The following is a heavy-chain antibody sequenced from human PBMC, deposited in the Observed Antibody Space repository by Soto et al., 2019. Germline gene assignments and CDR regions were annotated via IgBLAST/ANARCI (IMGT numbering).Heavy chain of an antibody. D-gene: IGHD3-16*01. CDR2: IYYNGNT. J-gene: IGHJ5*02. V-gene: IGHV4-59*01. CDR1: GESFSKYY. CDR3: ATVTFAGVVFAH. Sequence: SETLSLTCTVSGESFSKYYWTWIRQPPGKGLEWIGEIYYNGNTNYNPSLKRRVTISVDTSKKHISLKLSSVTAADTAVYYCATVTFAGVVFAHWGQGTLVTVSS.